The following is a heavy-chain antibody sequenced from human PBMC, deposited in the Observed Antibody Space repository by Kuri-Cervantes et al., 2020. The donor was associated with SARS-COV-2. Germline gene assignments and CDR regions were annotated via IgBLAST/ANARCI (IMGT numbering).Heavy chain of an antibody. D-gene: IGHD1-7*01. CDR1: GFSLSNARMG. V-gene: IGHV2-26*01. CDR3: ARVTGTTSCQYCYFDY. J-gene: IGHJ4*02. CDR2: IFSNDEK. Sequence: SGPTLAKPTETLTLTCTVSGFSLSNARMGVSWIRQPPGKALEWLAHIFSNDEKSYSTSLKSRLTISKDTSKSQVVLTMTNMDPVDTATYYCARVTGTTSCQYCYFDYWGQGTLVTVSS.